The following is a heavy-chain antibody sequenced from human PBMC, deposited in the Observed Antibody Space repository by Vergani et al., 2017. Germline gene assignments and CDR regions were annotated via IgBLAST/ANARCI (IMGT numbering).Heavy chain of an antibody. V-gene: IGHV3-20*04. CDR1: GFTFGDYD. D-gene: IGHD3-10*01. J-gene: IGHJ4*02. Sequence: EVQLVESGGGVVRPGGSLRLSCAASGFTFGDYDMNWVRQAPGKGLEWVSRVKWNGDSSGYADSVKGRFTISRDNAKNSLYLQMTSLRAEDTAFYYCARRGSGNTYYFDYWGQGALVTVSS. CDR2: VKWNGDSS. CDR3: ARRGSGNTYYFDY.